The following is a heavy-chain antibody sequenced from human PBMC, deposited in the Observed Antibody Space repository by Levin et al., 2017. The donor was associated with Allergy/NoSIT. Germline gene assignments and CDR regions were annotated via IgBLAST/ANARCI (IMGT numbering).Heavy chain of an antibody. Sequence: SETLSLTCAVYGGSFSGYYWSWIRQPPGKGLEWIGEINDSGSTNYNPSLKSRVTISVDTSKNQFSLKLSSVTAADTAVYYCARGTAGNDYWGQGTLVTVSS. CDR3: ARGTAGNDY. CDR2: INDSGST. CDR1: GGSFSGYY. J-gene: IGHJ4*02. V-gene: IGHV4-34*01. D-gene: IGHD3-10*01.